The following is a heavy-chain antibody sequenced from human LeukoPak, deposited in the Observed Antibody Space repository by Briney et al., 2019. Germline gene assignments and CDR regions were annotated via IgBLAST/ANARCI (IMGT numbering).Heavy chain of an antibody. D-gene: IGHD3-10*01. J-gene: IGHJ2*01. CDR1: GYTFTGYY. V-gene: IGHV1-2*02. Sequence: ASVKVSCKASGYTFTGYYMHWVRQAPGQGLEWMGWINPNSGGTNYAQKFQGRVTMTRDTSISTAYMELSRPRSDDTAVYYCARDYGSGTYWYFDLWGRGTLVTVSS. CDR3: ARDYGSGTYWYFDL. CDR2: INPNSGGT.